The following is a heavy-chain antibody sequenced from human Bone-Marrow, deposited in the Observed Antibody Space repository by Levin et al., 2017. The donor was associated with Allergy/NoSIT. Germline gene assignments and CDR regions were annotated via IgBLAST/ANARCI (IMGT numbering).Heavy chain of an antibody. CDR3: ARSIVGATAWFGGWGY. D-gene: IGHD1-26*01. CDR2: IYYSGST. CDR1: GGSISSGDYY. V-gene: IGHV4-30-4*01. Sequence: PSETLSLTCTVSGGSISSGDYYWSWIRQPPGKGLEWIGYIYYSGSTYYNPSLKSRVTISVDTSKNQFSLKLSSVTAADTAVYYCARSIVGATAWFGGWGYWGQGTLVTVSS. J-gene: IGHJ4*02.